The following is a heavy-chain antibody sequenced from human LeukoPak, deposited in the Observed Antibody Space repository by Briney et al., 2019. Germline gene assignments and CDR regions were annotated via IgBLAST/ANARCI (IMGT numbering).Heavy chain of an antibody. D-gene: IGHD3-16*01. V-gene: IGHV3-23*01. CDR1: GFTFSSYA. CDR2: ISGSGGST. Sequence: GGSLRLSCAASGFTFSSYAMSWVRQAPGKGLEWVSAISGSGGSTYYADSVKGRFTISRDNSKNTLYLQMNSLRAEDTAVYYYAKVGGDAVAPGWFDPWGQGTLVTVSS. CDR3: AKVGGDAVAPGWFDP. J-gene: IGHJ5*02.